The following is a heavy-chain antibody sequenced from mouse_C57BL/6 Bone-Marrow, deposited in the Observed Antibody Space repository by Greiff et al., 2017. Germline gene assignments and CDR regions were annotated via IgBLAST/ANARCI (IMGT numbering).Heavy chain of an antibody. V-gene: IGHV1-69*01. Sequence: QVQLQQPGAELVMPGASVQLSCKASGYTFTSYWMHWVKQRPGQGLEWIGEIDPSDSYTNYNQKFKGKSTLTVDKSSSTAYMQLSSLTSEDSAVYYCARMRLLYYFDYWGQGTTLTVSS. CDR2: IDPSDSYT. J-gene: IGHJ2*01. D-gene: IGHD2-3*01. CDR3: ARMRLLYYFDY. CDR1: GYTFTSYW.